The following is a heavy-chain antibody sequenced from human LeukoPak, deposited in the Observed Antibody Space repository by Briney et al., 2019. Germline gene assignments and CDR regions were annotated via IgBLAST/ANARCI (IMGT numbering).Heavy chain of an antibody. CDR3: ARGAYDYVWGTDRYTGDAFDI. CDR1: GYTFAGYF. CDR2: INPNSGGT. J-gene: IGHJ3*02. Sequence: ASVKVSCKASGYTFAGYFMHWVRQVPGQGLEWMGWINPNSGGTNYAQKFQGRVTMTRDTSISTAYMDLSRLRSDDTAVYYCARGAYDYVWGTDRYTGDAFDIWGQGTMVTVSS. D-gene: IGHD3-16*02. V-gene: IGHV1-2*02.